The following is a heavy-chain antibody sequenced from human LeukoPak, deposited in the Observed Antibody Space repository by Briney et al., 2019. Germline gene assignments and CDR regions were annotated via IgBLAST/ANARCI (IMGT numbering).Heavy chain of an antibody. V-gene: IGHV3-11*01. J-gene: IGHJ6*03. CDR1: GFTFSDYY. Sequence: GGSLRLSCAASGFTFSDYYMSWIRQAPGKGLEWVSYISSSGSTIYYADFVKGRFTISRDHAKNSLYLQMNSLRAEDTAVYYCARTRKTLDIVVVPAVPYYYYMDVWGKGTTVTVSS. D-gene: IGHD2-2*03. CDR2: ISSSGSTI. CDR3: ARTRKTLDIVVVPAVPYYYYMDV.